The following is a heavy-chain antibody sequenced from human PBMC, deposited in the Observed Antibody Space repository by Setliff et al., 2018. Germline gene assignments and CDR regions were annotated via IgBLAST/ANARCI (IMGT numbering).Heavy chain of an antibody. Sequence: PSETLSLTCTVSGGSISSGSYYWGWIRQPPRKGLEWIGSIHYSGSTYYNPSLKSRVTISVDTSKNQFSLQLNSLRADDTAVYYCARDTTLAMVRGGTYYYSHMDVWGKGTTVTVSS. D-gene: IGHD3-10*01. CDR1: GGSISSGSYY. CDR2: IHYSGST. CDR3: ARDTTLAMVRGGTYYYSHMDV. V-gene: IGHV4-39*02. J-gene: IGHJ6*03.